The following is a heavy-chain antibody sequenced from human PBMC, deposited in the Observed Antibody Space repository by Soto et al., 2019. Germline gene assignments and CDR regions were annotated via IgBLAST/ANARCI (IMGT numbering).Heavy chain of an antibody. CDR3: ARESEDLTSNFDY. Sequence: PGGSLRLSCVVSGFTFNSAWMTWVRQAPGKGLEWVSSISSITNYIYYADSMKGRFTVSRDNAKNSVYLEMNSLSAEDTAVYYCARESEDLTSNFDYWGQGTLVTVSS. CDR2: ISSITNYI. J-gene: IGHJ4*02. CDR1: GFTFNSAW. V-gene: IGHV3-21*01.